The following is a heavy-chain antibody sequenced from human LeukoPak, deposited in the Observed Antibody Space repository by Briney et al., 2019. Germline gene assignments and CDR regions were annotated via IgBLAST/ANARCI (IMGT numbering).Heavy chain of an antibody. CDR3: AKDNYYDSSRMAFDI. CDR2: ISWDGGST. Sequence: GSLRLSCAASGFTFDDYTMHWVRQAPGKGLEWVSLISWDGGSTYYADSVKGRFTISRDNSKNSLYLQMNSLRTEDTALYYCAKDNYYDSSRMAFDIWGQGTMVTVSS. D-gene: IGHD3-22*01. V-gene: IGHV3-43*01. J-gene: IGHJ3*02. CDR1: GFTFDDYT.